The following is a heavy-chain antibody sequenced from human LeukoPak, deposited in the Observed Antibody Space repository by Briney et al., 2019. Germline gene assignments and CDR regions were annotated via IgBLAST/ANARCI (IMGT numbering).Heavy chain of an antibody. Sequence: SETLSLTCTVSGGSISSSSYYWGWIRQPPGKGLEWLGSIYYSGSTYYNPSLKSRVTISVDTSKNQFSLKLSSVTAADTAVYYCARHGLGGPRWDFRGVFSFDYWGQGTLVTVSS. D-gene: IGHD3-10*01. CDR1: GGSISSSSYY. J-gene: IGHJ4*02. CDR3: ARHGLGGPRWDFRGVFSFDY. V-gene: IGHV4-39*01. CDR2: IYYSGST.